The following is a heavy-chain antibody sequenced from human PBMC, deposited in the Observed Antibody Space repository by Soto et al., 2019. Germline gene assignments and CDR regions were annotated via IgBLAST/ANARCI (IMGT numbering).Heavy chain of an antibody. CDR1: GFTFSSYA. V-gene: IGHV3-23*01. CDR3: ANSIAVDYYYYYYMDV. J-gene: IGHJ6*03. D-gene: IGHD6-19*01. CDR2: ISGSGGST. Sequence: GGSLRLSCAASGFTFSSYAMSWVRQAPGKGLEWVSAISGSGGSTYYADSVKGRFTISRDNSKNTLYLQMNSLRAEDTAVYYCANSIAVDYYYYYYMDVWGKGTTVTVSS.